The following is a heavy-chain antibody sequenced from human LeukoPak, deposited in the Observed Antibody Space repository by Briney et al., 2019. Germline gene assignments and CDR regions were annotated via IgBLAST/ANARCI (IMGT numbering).Heavy chain of an antibody. V-gene: IGHV3-30*02. CDR3: AKDEGILTGTYYFDY. CDR1: GFTFSSYG. J-gene: IGHJ4*02. D-gene: IGHD3-9*01. CDR2: IRYDGSNK. Sequence: PGGSLRLSCAASGFTFSSYGMHWVRQAPGKGLEWVAFIRYDGSNKYYADSVKGRFTISRDNSKNTLYLQMNSLRAEDTAVYYCAKDEGILTGTYYFDYWGQGTLVTVSS.